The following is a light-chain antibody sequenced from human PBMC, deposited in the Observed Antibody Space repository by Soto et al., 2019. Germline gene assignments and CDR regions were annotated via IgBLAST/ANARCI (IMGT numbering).Light chain of an antibody. CDR1: SRDVGGYDY. Sequence: QSVLTQPASVPGSPGQSITISCTGTSRDVGGYDYVSWYQHHPGKAPKLMIYEVSNRPSGVSNRFSGSKSGNTASLTISGLQAEDEADYYCSSYRRSSSWVFGGGTKRTVL. CDR2: EVS. J-gene: IGLJ3*02. V-gene: IGLV2-14*01. CDR3: SSYRRSSSWV.